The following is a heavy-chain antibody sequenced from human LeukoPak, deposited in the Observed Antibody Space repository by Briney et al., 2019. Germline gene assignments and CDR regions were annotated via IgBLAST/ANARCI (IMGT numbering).Heavy chain of an antibody. CDR3: ARNDFWSGYYSYNWFDP. CDR1: GYSFTSYW. CDR2: IYPGDSDT. D-gene: IGHD3-3*01. J-gene: IGHJ5*02. Sequence: GESLKISCKGSGYSFTSYWIGWVRQMPGKGLEWXXIIYPGDSDTRYSPSFQGQVTISADKSISTAYLQWSSLKASDTAMYYCARNDFWSGYYSYNWFDPWGQGTLVTVSS. V-gene: IGHV5-51*01.